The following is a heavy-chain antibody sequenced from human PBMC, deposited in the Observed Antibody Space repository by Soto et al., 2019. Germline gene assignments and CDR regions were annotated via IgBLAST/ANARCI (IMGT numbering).Heavy chain of an antibody. Sequence: GASVKVSCKASGYTFTGYYMHWVRQATGQGLEWMGWMNPNSGNTGYAQKFQGRVTMTRNTSISTAYMELSSLRSEDTAVYYCARGLVNWFDPWGQGTLVTVSS. J-gene: IGHJ5*02. CDR3: ARGLVNWFDP. V-gene: IGHV1-8*01. D-gene: IGHD2-8*02. CDR1: GYTFTGYY. CDR2: MNPNSGNT.